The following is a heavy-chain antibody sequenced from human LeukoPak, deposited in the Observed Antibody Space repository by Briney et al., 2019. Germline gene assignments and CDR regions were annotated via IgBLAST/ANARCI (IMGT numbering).Heavy chain of an antibody. V-gene: IGHV1-18*01. J-gene: IGHJ3*02. CDR3: ARSYDSSGNDAFDI. CDR1: GYTFTTYG. Sequence: ASVKVSCKASGYTFTTYGITWVRQAPGQGLEWMGWINTYNGNTHYAQKVQSGVTMTTDTSTATAYMELRSLRSDDTAVYYCARSYDSSGNDAFDIWGQGTMVTVSS. CDR2: INTYNGNT. D-gene: IGHD3-22*01.